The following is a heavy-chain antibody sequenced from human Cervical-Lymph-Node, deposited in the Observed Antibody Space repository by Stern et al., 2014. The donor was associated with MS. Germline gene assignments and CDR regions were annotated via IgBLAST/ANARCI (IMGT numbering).Heavy chain of an antibody. D-gene: IGHD6-25*01. CDR3: ATCIAARDSAIDH. CDR1: GFTFSSYG. V-gene: IGHV3-33*01. J-gene: IGHJ4*02. Sequence: VQLVESGGGVVQPGRSLRLSCAASGFTFSSYGMHWVRQAPGKGLEWVAVIWYDGTNKYYADSVKGRFTISRDNSKNTLYLQMNSLRAEDTAVYYCATCIAARDSAIDHWGQGTLVTVSS. CDR2: IWYDGTNK.